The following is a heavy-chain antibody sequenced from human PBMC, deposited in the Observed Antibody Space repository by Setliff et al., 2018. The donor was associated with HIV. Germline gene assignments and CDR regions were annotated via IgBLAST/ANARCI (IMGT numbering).Heavy chain of an antibody. CDR3: ARGEPPASRSGLLY. D-gene: IGHD3-22*01. Sequence: PSETLSLTCSVSGDDINRDFWTWMRQPPGKGLEWIGYVQYVGPANSNPSLQSRPTLSIDTSKNQFSLKLISVTAADTAVYYCARGEPPASRSGLLYWGQGMLVTVSS. J-gene: IGHJ4*02. CDR2: VQYVGPA. CDR1: GDDINRDF. V-gene: IGHV4-59*01.